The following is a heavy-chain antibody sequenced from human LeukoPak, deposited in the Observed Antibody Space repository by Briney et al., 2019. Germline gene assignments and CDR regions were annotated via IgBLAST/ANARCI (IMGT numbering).Heavy chain of an antibody. V-gene: IGHV3-74*01. Sequence: PGGSLRLSCAASGFTFRSYSMHWVRQTPGKGLVWVSRINSDGSSTSYADSVKGRFTISRDNSQNTLYLQMSSLGADDTAVYYCAKVATWTYFDSWGQGTLVTVSS. D-gene: IGHD3/OR15-3a*01. CDR2: INSDGSST. CDR3: AKVATWTYFDS. CDR1: GFTFRSYS. J-gene: IGHJ4*02.